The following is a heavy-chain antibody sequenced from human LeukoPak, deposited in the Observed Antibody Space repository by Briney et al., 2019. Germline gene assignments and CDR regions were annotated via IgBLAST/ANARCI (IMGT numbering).Heavy chain of an antibody. D-gene: IGHD3-3*01. Sequence: PSETLSLTCTGSGYSISNGYYWGWIRQPPGKGLEWVGSIYHRGSTYYNPSLRSRVTISLDRSKKKFSLKLTSVTAADTAVYFCARGAEYYAIWRGYAGYSDYWGQGISVTVSS. CDR3: ARGAEYYAIWRGYAGYSDY. CDR2: IYHRGST. J-gene: IGHJ4*02. CDR1: GYSISNGYY. V-gene: IGHV4-38-2*02.